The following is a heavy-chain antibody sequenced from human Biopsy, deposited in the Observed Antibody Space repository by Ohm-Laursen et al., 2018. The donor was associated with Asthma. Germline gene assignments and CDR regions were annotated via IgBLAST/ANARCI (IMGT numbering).Heavy chain of an antibody. CDR1: GLTFRNYG. V-gene: IGHV3-30*03. CDR3: ARAISSSCWAVEY. D-gene: IGHD6-6*01. Sequence: SLRLSCPASGLTFRNYGMHWVRQAPGKGLEWVALISFDGSTKYFADSVKGRFTISRDNSKNTLYLQMNSLRAEDTAVYYCARAISSSCWAVEYWGQGTLVTVSS. CDR2: ISFDGSTK. J-gene: IGHJ4*02.